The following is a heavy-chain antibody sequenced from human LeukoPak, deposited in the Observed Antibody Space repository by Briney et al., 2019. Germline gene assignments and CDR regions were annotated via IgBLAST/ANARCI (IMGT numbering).Heavy chain of an antibody. CDR2: IYYSGST. CDR3: ARADILTGWEGIDY. CDR1: GGSISNYY. D-gene: IGHD3-9*01. J-gene: IGHJ4*02. Sequence: SETLSLTCTVSGGSISNYYWSWIRQPPGKGLEWIGYIYYSGSTNYNPSLKSRVTISIDTSKNQFSLKLSSVTAADTAVYYCARADILTGWEGIDYWGQGTLVTVSS. V-gene: IGHV4-59*01.